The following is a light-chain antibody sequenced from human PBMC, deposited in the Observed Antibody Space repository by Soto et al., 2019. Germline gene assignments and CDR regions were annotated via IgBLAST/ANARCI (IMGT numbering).Light chain of an antibody. Sequence: DIQLTQSPSFLSASVGDRVTITCRASQGISSYLAWYQQKPGKAPKLLIYAASTLQSGVTSRFSGSGSGTEVTLTISSLQPEDFATYYCQQLNSYPPVTFGPGTKVDIK. J-gene: IGKJ3*01. CDR2: AAS. V-gene: IGKV1-9*01. CDR1: QGISSY. CDR3: QQLNSYPPVT.